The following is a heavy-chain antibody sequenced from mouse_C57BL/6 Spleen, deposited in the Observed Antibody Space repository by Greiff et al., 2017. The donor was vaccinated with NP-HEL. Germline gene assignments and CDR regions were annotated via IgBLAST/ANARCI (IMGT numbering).Heavy chain of an antibody. CDR3: ARYYYGSSPWFAY. CDR2: IRNKANGYTT. V-gene: IGHV7-3*01. CDR1: GFTFTDYY. Sequence: EVQVVESGGGLVQPGGSLSLSCAASGFTFTDYYMSWVRQPPGKALEWLGFIRNKANGYTTEYSASVKGRFTISRDNSQSILYLQRNALRAEDSATYYCARYYYGSSPWFAYWGQGTLVTVSA. J-gene: IGHJ3*01. D-gene: IGHD1-1*01.